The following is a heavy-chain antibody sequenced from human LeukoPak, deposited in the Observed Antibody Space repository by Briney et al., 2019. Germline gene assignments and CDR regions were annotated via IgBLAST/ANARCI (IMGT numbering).Heavy chain of an antibody. Sequence: SETLSLTCAVYGGSFSGYYWSWIRQPPGKGLEWIGEINHNGSTNYNRSLKSRVTISVDTSKNQFSLKLSSVTAADTAVYYCARGNGDQPFDYWGQGTLVTVPS. D-gene: IGHD4-17*01. J-gene: IGHJ4*02. CDR3: ARGNGDQPFDY. CDR1: GGSFSGYY. CDR2: INHNGST. V-gene: IGHV4-34*01.